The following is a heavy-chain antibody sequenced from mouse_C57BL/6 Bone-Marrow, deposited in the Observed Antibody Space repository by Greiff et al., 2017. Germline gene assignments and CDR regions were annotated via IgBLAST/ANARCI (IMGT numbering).Heavy chain of an antibody. CDR3: ARDYYGSSWGY. D-gene: IGHD1-1*01. CDR2: IFPGSGST. Sequence: IQLQQSGPELVKPGASVKISCKASGYTFTDYYINWVKQRPGQGLEWIGWIFPGSGSTYYNEKFKGKATLTVDKSSSTAYMWLSSLASEDSAVDFCARDYYGSSWGYWGQGTTLTVSS. V-gene: IGHV1-75*01. J-gene: IGHJ2*01. CDR1: GYTFTDYY.